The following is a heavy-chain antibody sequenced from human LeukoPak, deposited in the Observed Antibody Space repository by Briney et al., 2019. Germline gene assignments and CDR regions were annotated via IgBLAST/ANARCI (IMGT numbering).Heavy chain of an antibody. CDR1: GYSISSGYY. CDR3: ARHTRSIAVAGTGLDYFDY. J-gene: IGHJ4*02. Sequence: SETLSLTCAVSGYSISSGYYWGWIRQPPGKGLEWIGSIYHSGSTYYNPSLTSRVTITVDTSKNQFSLKLSSVTAADTAVYYCARHTRSIAVAGTGLDYFDYWGQGTLVTVSS. V-gene: IGHV4-38-2*01. D-gene: IGHD6-19*01. CDR2: IYHSGST.